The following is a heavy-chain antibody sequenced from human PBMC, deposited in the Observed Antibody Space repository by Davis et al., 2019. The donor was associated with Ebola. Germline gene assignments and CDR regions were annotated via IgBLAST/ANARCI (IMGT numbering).Heavy chain of an antibody. CDR1: GYTFTSYA. Sequence: ASVKVSCKASGYTFTSYAMHWVRQAPGQRLEWMGWINAGNGNTKYSQKFQGRVTITRDTSASTAYMELSSLGSEDTAVYYCARGFTMIVAWFDPWGQGTLVTVSS. J-gene: IGHJ5*02. V-gene: IGHV1-3*01. D-gene: IGHD3-22*01. CDR3: ARGFTMIVAWFDP. CDR2: INAGNGNT.